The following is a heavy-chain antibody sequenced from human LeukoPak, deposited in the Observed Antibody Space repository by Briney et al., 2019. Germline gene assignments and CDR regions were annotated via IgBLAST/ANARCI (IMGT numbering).Heavy chain of an antibody. CDR2: IKQDGSEK. D-gene: IGHD2-15*01. V-gene: IGHV3-7*01. Sequence: GGSLRLSCSASGFTFSNYWMNWVRQAPGKGLEWVANIKQDGSEKSYVDSVKGRFTISSDNAKNSLHLQMNSLRAEDTAVEYWARVRGGSTSQGFDAFDIWGQEKSVSVPS. CDR1: GFTFSNYW. CDR3: ARVRGGSTSQGFDAFDI. J-gene: IGHJ3*02.